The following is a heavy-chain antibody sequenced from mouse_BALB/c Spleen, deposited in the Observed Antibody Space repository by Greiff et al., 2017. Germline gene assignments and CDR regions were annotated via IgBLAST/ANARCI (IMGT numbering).Heavy chain of an antibody. Sequence: QVQLKESGAELVRPGTSVKISCKASGYTFTNYWLGWVKQRPGHGLEWIGDIYPGGGYTNYNEKFKGKATLTADTSSSTAYMQLSSLTSEDSAVYFCARAASLGDYWGQGTTLTVSS. CDR2: IYPGGGYT. V-gene: IGHV1-63*02. CDR1: GYTFTNYW. J-gene: IGHJ2*01. D-gene: IGHD6-1*01. CDR3: ARAASLGDY.